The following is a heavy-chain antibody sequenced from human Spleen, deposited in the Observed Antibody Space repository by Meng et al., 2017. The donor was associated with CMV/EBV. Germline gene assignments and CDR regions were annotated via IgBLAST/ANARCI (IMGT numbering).Heavy chain of an antibody. J-gene: IGHJ4*02. CDR2: ISSSGSTI. D-gene: IGHD3-22*01. CDR3: ARSDSSGYYVYYFDY. CDR1: GFTFSDYY. Sequence: GESLKISCAASGFTFSDYYMSWIRQAPGEGLEWVSYISSSGSTIYYADSVKGRFTISRDNAKNSLYLQMNSLRAEDTAVYYCARSDSSGYYVYYFDYWGQGTLVTVSS. V-gene: IGHV3-11*01.